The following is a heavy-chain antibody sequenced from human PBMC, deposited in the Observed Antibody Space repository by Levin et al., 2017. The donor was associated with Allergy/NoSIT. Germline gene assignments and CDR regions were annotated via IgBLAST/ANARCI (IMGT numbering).Heavy chain of an antibody. CDR3: ARGLQQLFPFDY. J-gene: IGHJ4*02. V-gene: IGHV4-61*01. CDR2: IYYSGST. Sequence: RSQTLSLTCTVSGGSVNSAKYYWSWIRQPPGKGLEWIGDIYYSGSTRTNPSLNSRVTFSVDTSKNQFSLKLRSVTAADTAVYYCARGLQQLFPFDYWGPGTLVTVSS. D-gene: IGHD6-13*01. CDR1: GGSVNSAKYY.